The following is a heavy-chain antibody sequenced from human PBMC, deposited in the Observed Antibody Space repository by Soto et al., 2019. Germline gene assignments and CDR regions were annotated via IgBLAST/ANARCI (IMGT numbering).Heavy chain of an antibody. J-gene: IGHJ4*02. CDR1: GFTFSSYS. V-gene: IGHV3-48*02. Sequence: PGGSLRLSCAASGFTFSSYSMNWVRQAPGKGLEWVSYISSSSSTIYYADSVKGRFTISRDNAKNSLYLQMNSLRDEDTAVYYCARVGYDILTGDFDYWGQGTLVTVSS. D-gene: IGHD3-9*01. CDR3: ARVGYDILTGDFDY. CDR2: ISSSSSTI.